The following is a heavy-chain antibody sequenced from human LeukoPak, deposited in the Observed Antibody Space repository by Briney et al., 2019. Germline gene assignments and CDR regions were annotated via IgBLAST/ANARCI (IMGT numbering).Heavy chain of an antibody. D-gene: IGHD2-15*01. V-gene: IGHV3-30*18. J-gene: IGHJ6*02. CDR2: ISYDGSDK. Sequence: PGRSLRLSCAASGFTFSSYGMHWVRQAPGKGLEWVTVISYDGSDKYYADSVKGRFTISRDNSKNTLYLQMNSLRAEDTAVYYCAKDREHCSGGTCYAMDVWGQGTTVTVSS. CDR1: GFTFSSYG. CDR3: AKDREHCSGGTCYAMDV.